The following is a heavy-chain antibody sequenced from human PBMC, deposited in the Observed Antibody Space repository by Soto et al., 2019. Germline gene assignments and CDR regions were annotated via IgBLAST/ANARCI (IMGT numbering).Heavy chain of an antibody. J-gene: IGHJ5*02. V-gene: IGHV2-5*02. CDR2: IYWDEDK. D-gene: IGHD6-13*01. Sequence: QITLKESGPTLVKPTQTLTLTCTFSGFSLSTSGVGVGWIRQPPGKALEWLALIYWDEDKRYSPSLKSRLTNTNDTSKNRVVLTMTNMDPAHTATYYCAHKVGQQLEDNWFDPWGQGTLVTVSS. CDR3: AHKVGQQLEDNWFDP. CDR1: GFSLSTSGVG.